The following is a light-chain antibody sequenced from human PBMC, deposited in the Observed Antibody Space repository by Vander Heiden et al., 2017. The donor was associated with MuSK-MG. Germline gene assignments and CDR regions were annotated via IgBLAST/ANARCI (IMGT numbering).Light chain of an antibody. J-gene: IGKJ1*01. CDR3: LQHNTYPWT. V-gene: IGKV1-17*01. CDR2: GTS. CDR1: QGIRND. Sequence: EIQMTQPPSCLSASVGDRVTITCRARQGIRNDSAWLQQKPGKAPQRLMYGTSILQGGVPSRFSGSGSRTQFTLTISSLQPEDFATYYCLQHNTYPWTFGQGTRVEMK.